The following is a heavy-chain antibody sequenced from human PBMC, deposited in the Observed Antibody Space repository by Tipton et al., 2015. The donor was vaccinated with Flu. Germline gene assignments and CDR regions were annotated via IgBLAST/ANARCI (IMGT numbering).Heavy chain of an antibody. CDR1: GDSIRGPYY. D-gene: IGHD4-11*01. Sequence: LRLSCAVSGDSIRGPYYWGWVRQPPGKGLEWIGNIFHTGTMYYNPSLKSWLTLSVDRSKNQFSLKLTSVTAADTAVYFCARRDFSNYVSEPKNWFDPWGPGVLVSVSS. J-gene: IGHJ5*02. CDR3: ARRDFSNYVSEPKNWFDP. CDR2: IFHTGTM. V-gene: IGHV4-38-2*01.